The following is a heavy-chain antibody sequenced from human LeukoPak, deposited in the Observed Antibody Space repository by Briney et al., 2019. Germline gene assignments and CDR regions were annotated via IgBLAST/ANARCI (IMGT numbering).Heavy chain of an antibody. D-gene: IGHD3-10*01. CDR3: ARGLMPFVYYWFGP. CDR2: INPHSGGT. CDR1: GYTFTDYY. J-gene: IGHJ5*02. Sequence: ASVKVSCKASGYTFTDYYIHWMRQAPGQGLEWMGWINPHSGGTNSAQIFQGRVTMTRDMSINTVYMELSSLRSDDTAVCYCARGLMPFVYYWFGPWGQGSLVTVSS. V-gene: IGHV1-2*02.